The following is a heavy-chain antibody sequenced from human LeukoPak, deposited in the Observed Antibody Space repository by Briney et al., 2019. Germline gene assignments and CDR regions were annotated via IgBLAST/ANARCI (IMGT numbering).Heavy chain of an antibody. CDR3: ASKYYDFWGGYLVPSRYYMDV. D-gene: IGHD3-3*01. V-gene: IGHV4-34*01. CDR1: GGSFSGYY. Sequence: SETLSLTCAVYGGSFSGYYWSWIRQPPGKGLEWIGEINHSGSTNYNPSLKSRVTISVDTSKNQFSLKLSSVTGADTAVYYCASKYYDFWGGYLVPSRYYMDVWGKGTTVTVPS. CDR2: INHSGST. J-gene: IGHJ6*03.